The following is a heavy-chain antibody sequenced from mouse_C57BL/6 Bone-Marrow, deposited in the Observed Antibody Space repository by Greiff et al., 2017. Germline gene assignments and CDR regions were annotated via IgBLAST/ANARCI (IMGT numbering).Heavy chain of an antibody. CDR2: IDPNSGGT. Sequence: VQLQQPGAELVKPGASVKLSCKASGYTFTSYWMHWVKQRPGRGLEWIGRIDPNSGGTKYNEKFKSKATLTVDKPSSTAYMQRSSLTSEDSAVYYCARSSDYGAWFAYWGQGTLVTVSA. V-gene: IGHV1-72*01. CDR3: ARSSDYGAWFAY. CDR1: GYTFTSYW. J-gene: IGHJ3*01. D-gene: IGHD2-4*01.